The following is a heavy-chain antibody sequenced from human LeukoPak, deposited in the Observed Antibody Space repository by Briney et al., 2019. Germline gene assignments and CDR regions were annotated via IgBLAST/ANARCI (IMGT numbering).Heavy chain of an antibody. CDR3: AKDPEGIVVVPAAPDY. V-gene: IGHV3-30*18. CDR1: GFTFSSYG. CDR2: ISYDGSNK. Sequence: GGSLRLSCAASGFTFSSYGMHWVRQAPGKGLEWVAVISYDGSNKYYADSVKGRFTISRDNSKNTLYLQMNSLRAEDTAVYYCAKDPEGIVVVPAAPDYWGQGTLVTVSS. D-gene: IGHD2-2*01. J-gene: IGHJ4*02.